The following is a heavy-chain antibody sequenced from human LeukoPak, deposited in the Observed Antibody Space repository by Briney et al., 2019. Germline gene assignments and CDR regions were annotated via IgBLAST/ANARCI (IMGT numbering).Heavy chain of an antibody. CDR2: IYYSGST. J-gene: IGHJ4*02. V-gene: IGHV4-39*02. CDR1: GGSISSSSYY. CDR3: AKDPNRYDSSIYYCAY. D-gene: IGHD3-22*01. Sequence: SETLSLTCTVSGGSISSSSYYWGWLRQPPGTGLEWIGSIYYSGSTYYNPSLKSRVTISVDTSKNQFSLKLSSVTAADTAVYYCAKDPNRYDSSIYYCAYWGQGTLVTVSS.